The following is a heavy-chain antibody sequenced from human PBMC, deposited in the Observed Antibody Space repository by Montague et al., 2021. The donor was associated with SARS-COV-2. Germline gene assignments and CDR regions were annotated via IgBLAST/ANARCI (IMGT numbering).Heavy chain of an antibody. J-gene: IGHJ3*02. Sequence: SETLSLTCTVSGGSISSSDYYWGWIRQPPGKGLEWIGSLFYSVNTYYNPSLKSRFTISVDTSKNQFSLKLSSVTAADTAVYYCARTNYDFWRGHQRGGAFDIWGQGTMVTASS. CDR1: GGSISSSDYY. CDR3: ARTNYDFWRGHQRGGAFDI. V-gene: IGHV4-39*01. CDR2: LFYSVNT. D-gene: IGHD3-3*01.